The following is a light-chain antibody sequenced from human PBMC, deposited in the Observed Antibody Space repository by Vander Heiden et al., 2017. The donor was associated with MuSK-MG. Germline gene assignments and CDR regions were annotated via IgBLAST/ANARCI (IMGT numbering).Light chain of an antibody. Sequence: DIQMTQSPSSLSASVGDRVTITCRASQSISSYLNWYQQKPGKAPKLLIYAASSLQSGVPSRFSGSGYGTDFTLIISSRQPEDFATYYCQQSYSNPPYTFGQGTKLEIK. CDR3: QQSYSNPPYT. J-gene: IGKJ2*01. CDR2: AAS. CDR1: QSISSY. V-gene: IGKV1-39*01.